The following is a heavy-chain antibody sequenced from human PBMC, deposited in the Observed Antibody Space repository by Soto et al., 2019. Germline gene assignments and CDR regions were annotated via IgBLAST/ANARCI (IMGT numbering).Heavy chain of an antibody. Sequence: SETLSLTCAVYGGSFSGYYWSWIRQPPGKGLEWIGEINHSGSTNYNPSLKSRVTISVDTSKKQFSLKLSSVTAADTAVYYCARGRRRYCSSTSCYTKVYNWFDPWGQGTLVT. D-gene: IGHD2-2*02. CDR1: GGSFSGYY. CDR2: INHSGST. V-gene: IGHV4-34*01. J-gene: IGHJ5*02. CDR3: ARGRRRYCSSTSCYTKVYNWFDP.